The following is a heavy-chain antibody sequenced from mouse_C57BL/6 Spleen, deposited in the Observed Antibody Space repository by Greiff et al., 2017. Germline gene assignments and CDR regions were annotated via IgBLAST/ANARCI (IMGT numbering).Heavy chain of an antibody. CDR3: ARESLLCPPWFAY. CDR2: IHPNSGST. D-gene: IGHD2-10*01. V-gene: IGHV1-64*01. CDR1: GYTFTSYW. Sequence: VQLQESGAELVKPGASVKLSCKASGYTFTSYWMHWVKQRPGQGLEWIGMIHPNSGSTNYNEKFKSKATLTVDKSSSTAYMQLSSLTSEDSAVYYCARESLLCPPWFAYWGQGTLVTVSA. J-gene: IGHJ3*01.